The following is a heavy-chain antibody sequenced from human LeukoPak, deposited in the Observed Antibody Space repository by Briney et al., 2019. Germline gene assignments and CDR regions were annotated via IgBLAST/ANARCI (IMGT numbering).Heavy chain of an antibody. J-gene: IGHJ4*02. CDR1: GFTFAIHA. Sequence: LGGSLRLSCAASGFTFAIHAMTWVRQAPGKGLEWVSGISGDGASTHYAESVKGRFTISRDNAKNSVYLHMDSLRAEDTAVYYCARAANLGWGIVVVTAIYDYWGQGTLVTVSS. CDR2: ISGDGAST. V-gene: IGHV3-23*01. D-gene: IGHD2-21*02. CDR3: ARAANLGWGIVVVTAIYDY.